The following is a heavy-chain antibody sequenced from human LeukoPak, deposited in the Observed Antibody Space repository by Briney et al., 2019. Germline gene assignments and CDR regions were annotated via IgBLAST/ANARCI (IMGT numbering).Heavy chain of an antibody. CDR3: ARDSLRAYYYYYMDV. V-gene: IGHV3-21*01. D-gene: IGHD3-16*01. Sequence: GGSLRLSCAASGFTFSSYSMNWVRQAPGKGLEWVSSISSSSSYIYYADSVKGRFTISRDNAKNTLYLQINSLRAEDTAVYYCARDSLRAYYYYYMDVWGKGTTVTVSS. J-gene: IGHJ6*03. CDR2: ISSSSSYI. CDR1: GFTFSSYS.